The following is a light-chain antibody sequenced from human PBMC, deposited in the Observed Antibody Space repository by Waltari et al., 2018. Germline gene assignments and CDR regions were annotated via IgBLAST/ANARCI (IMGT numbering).Light chain of an antibody. V-gene: IGKV4-1*01. Sequence: DIVMTQSPDSLAVSLGERATINCKTSQSVLYTPNNKNKLAWFQQKPGQPPKLLIYWASTRESGVPDRFSGSGSGTDFSLTISSLQAEDVAVYFCQQFHSTPITFGQGTRLEI. CDR1: QSVLYTPNNKNK. CDR3: QQFHSTPIT. J-gene: IGKJ5*01. CDR2: WAS.